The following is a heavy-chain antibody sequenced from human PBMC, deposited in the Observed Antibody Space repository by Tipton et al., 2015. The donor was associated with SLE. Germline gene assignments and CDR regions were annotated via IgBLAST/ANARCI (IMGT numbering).Heavy chain of an antibody. J-gene: IGHJ6*02. CDR3: GSPPEGARKYYYYAMDV. CDR2: ISSDNGNT. CDR1: GYRFLNYA. V-gene: IGHV1-18*01. Sequence: QLVQSGAEVKKPGASVKVSCKASGYRFLNYAMAWVRQAPGQGLEWMGWISSDNGNTNYAQKLQGRVTMTTDTSTSTAYMELRSLTSEDTAVYYCGSPPEGARKYYYYAMDVWGQGTTVTVSS. D-gene: IGHD1-14*01.